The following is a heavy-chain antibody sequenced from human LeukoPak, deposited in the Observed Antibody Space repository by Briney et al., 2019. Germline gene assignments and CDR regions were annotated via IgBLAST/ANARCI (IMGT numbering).Heavy chain of an antibody. CDR1: GGSISSGGYS. J-gene: IGHJ4*02. Sequence: SETLSLTCTVSGGSISSGGYSWSWIRQHPGKGLEWIGCIYYSGSTYYNPSLKSRVTISVDTSKNQFSLKLSSVTAADTAVYYCARGRYCGGDCWGQGNLVTVSS. CDR2: IYYSGST. CDR3: ARGRYCGGDC. V-gene: IGHV4-31*03. D-gene: IGHD2-21*01.